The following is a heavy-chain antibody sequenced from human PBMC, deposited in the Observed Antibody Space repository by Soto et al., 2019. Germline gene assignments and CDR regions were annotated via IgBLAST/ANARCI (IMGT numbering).Heavy chain of an antibody. CDR3: ARDKITGLFDY. Sequence: SETLSLTCSVYGGSFSGYYWTWTRQPPGTGLEWIGEINHIGSTNYNPSLKSRVTISVDTSKNQFSLKLTSVTAADTAVYYCARDKITGLFDYWCQGTLVT. D-gene: IGHD2-8*02. J-gene: IGHJ4*02. CDR2: INHIGST. V-gene: IGHV4-34*01. CDR1: GGSFSGYY.